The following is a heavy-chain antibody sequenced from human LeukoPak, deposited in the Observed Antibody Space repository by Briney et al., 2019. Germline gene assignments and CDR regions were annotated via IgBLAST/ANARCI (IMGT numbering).Heavy chain of an antibody. CDR1: GGTFSSYT. Sequence: ASVKVSCKASGGTFSSYTISWVRQAPGQGLEWMGRIIPILGIANYAQKFQGRVTITAVKSTSTAYMELSSLRSEDTAVYYCAEQTRPYGMDVWGQGTTVTVSS. CDR3: AEQTRPYGMDV. D-gene: IGHD6-6*01. J-gene: IGHJ6*02. V-gene: IGHV1-69*02. CDR2: IIPILGIA.